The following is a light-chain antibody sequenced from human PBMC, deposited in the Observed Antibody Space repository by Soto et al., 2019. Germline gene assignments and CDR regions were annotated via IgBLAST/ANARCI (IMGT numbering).Light chain of an antibody. J-gene: IGKJ3*01. Sequence: DIQMTQSPSSLSASVGDRVTITCRASQSISSYLNWYQQKPGKAPKLLIYAASSLQRGVPSRFSGGGAGTDFTLSISSLHPEDFATYYCQQSYSSPRFTFGPGTKVDIK. V-gene: IGKV1-39*01. CDR2: AAS. CDR1: QSISSY. CDR3: QQSYSSPRFT.